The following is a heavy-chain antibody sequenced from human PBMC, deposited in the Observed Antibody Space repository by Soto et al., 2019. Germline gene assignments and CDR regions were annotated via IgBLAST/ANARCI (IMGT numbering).Heavy chain of an antibody. CDR3: AKDHPYCTNGVCPPVDAFDI. CDR2: ISGSGGST. D-gene: IGHD2-8*01. V-gene: IGHV3-23*01. J-gene: IGHJ3*02. Sequence: GGSLRLSCAASGFTFSSYAMSWVRQAPGKGLEWVSAISGSGGSTYYADSVKGRFTISRDNSKNTLYLQMNSLRAEGTAVYYCAKDHPYCTNGVCPPVDAFDIWGQGTMVTV. CDR1: GFTFSSYA.